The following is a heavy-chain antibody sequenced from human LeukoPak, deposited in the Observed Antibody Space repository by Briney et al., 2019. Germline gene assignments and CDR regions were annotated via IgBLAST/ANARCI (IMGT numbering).Heavy chain of an antibody. CDR2: ISGSGDST. D-gene: IGHD4-11*01. CDR1: GFAFSSYW. V-gene: IGHV3-21*01. Sequence: GGSLRLSCVASGFAFSSYWMNWVRQAPGKGLEWVSVISGSGDSTNYADSVKGRFTISRDNAKNSVFLQMNGLRAEDTAVYYCARDSRQQLFDYWGQGTLVTVSS. CDR3: ARDSRQQLFDY. J-gene: IGHJ4*02.